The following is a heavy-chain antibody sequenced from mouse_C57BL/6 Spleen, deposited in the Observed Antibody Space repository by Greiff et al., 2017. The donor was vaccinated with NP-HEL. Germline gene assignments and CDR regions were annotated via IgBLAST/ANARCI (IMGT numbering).Heavy chain of an antibody. J-gene: IGHJ4*01. CDR3: TRSTVEAMDY. V-gene: IGHV1-15*01. CDR2: IDPETGGT. CDR1: GYTFTDYE. Sequence: QVQLQQSGAELVRPGASVTLSCKASGYTFTDYEMHWVKQTPVHGLEWIGAIDPETGGTAYNQKFKGKAILTADKSSSTAYMELRSLTSEDSAVYYCTRSTVEAMDYWGQGTSVTVSS. D-gene: IGHD1-1*01.